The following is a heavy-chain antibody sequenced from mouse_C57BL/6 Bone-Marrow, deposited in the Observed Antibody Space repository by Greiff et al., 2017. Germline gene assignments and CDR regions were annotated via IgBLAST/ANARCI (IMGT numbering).Heavy chain of an antibody. Sequence: QVQLKESGPELVKPGASVKISCKASGYAFSSSWMNWVKQRPGKGLEWIGRIYPGDGDTNYNGKFKGKATLTADKSSSTAYMQRSSLTSEDSAVYFCARLDYYGSSYNYWGQGTTLTVSS. CDR1: GYAFSSSW. J-gene: IGHJ2*01. CDR3: ARLDYYGSSYNY. V-gene: IGHV1-82*01. D-gene: IGHD1-1*01. CDR2: IYPGDGDT.